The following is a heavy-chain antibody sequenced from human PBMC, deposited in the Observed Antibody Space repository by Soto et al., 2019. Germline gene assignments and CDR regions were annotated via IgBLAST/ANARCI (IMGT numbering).Heavy chain of an antibody. J-gene: IGHJ6*02. D-gene: IGHD3-22*01. CDR2: IYHSGST. CDR1: GGSISSSNW. V-gene: IGHV4-4*02. CDR3: ARSGYYRTYYYYYGMDV. Sequence: SETLSLTCAVSGGSISSSNWWSWVRQPPGKGLEWIGEIYHSGSTNYNPSLKSRVTISVDKSKNQFSLKLSSVTAADTAVYYCARSGYYRTYYYYYGMDVWGQGTTVTVSS.